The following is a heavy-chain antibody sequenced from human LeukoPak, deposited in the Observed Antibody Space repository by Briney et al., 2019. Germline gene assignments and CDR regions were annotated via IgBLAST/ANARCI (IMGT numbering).Heavy chain of an antibody. Sequence: PSETLSLTCSVYGWSFSDYYWSWIRQSPGKGLEWIGEIHHSGSTFYTPSLRGRVTMSVDASKKQFSLKLISVTAADTAIYYCARGVYPGCSGDRCVTIKNWFDPWGQGTLVTVSS. J-gene: IGHJ5*02. D-gene: IGHD2-15*01. V-gene: IGHV4-34*01. CDR2: IHHSGST. CDR3: ARGVYPGCSGDRCVTIKNWFDP. CDR1: GWSFSDYY.